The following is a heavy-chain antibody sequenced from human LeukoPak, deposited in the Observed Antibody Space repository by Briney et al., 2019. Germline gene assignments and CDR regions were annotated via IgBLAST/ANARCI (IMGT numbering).Heavy chain of an antibody. CDR2: ISSSSSYI. CDR1: GITFSSYS. J-gene: IGHJ4*02. V-gene: IGHV3-21*01. CDR3: ARTLTTVVTALDY. Sequence: GGSLRLSCAASGITFSSYSMNWVRQAPGKGLEWVSSISSSSSYIYYADSVKGRFTISRDNAKNSLYLQMNSLRAEDTAVYYCARTLTTVVTALDYWGQGTLVTVSS. D-gene: IGHD4-23*01.